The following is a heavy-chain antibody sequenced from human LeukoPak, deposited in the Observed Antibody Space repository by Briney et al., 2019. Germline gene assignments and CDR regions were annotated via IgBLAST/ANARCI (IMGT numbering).Heavy chain of an antibody. Sequence: PSQTLSLTCTVSGGSISGGSYYWSWIRQPAGKGLEWIGRIYTSGSTNYNPSLKSRVTISVDTSKNQFSLKLSSMTAADTAVYYCARDRELGYWGQGTLVTVSS. D-gene: IGHD3-10*01. CDR2: IYTSGST. V-gene: IGHV4-61*02. CDR1: GGSISGGSYY. J-gene: IGHJ4*02. CDR3: ARDRELGY.